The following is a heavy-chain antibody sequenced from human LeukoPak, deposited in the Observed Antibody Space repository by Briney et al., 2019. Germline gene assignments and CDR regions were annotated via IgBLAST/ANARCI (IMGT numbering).Heavy chain of an antibody. CDR3: ARGNYGSGSYFLGPDTYFDY. J-gene: IGHJ4*02. Sequence: PGGSLRLSCAASGFTFSSYWMHWVRQAPGKGLVWVSRINSDGSSTSYADSAKGRFAISRDNAKNTLYLQMNSLRAEDTAVYYCARGNYGSGSYFLGPDTYFDYWGQGTLVTVSS. V-gene: IGHV3-74*01. CDR2: INSDGSST. D-gene: IGHD3-10*01. CDR1: GFTFSSYW.